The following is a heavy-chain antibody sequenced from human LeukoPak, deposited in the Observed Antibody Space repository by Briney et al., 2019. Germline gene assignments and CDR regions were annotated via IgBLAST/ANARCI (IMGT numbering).Heavy chain of an antibody. CDR2: INPSGGST. CDR1: GYTFTSYY. D-gene: IGHD5-12*01. J-gene: IGHJ6*03. V-gene: IGHV1-46*01. Sequence: ASVKVSCKAFGYTFTSYYMHWVRQAPGQGLEWMGIINPSGGSTSYAQKFQGRVTMTRDTSTSTVYMELSSLRSEDTAVYYCARSVATPYMDVWGKGTTVTVSS. CDR3: ARSVATPYMDV.